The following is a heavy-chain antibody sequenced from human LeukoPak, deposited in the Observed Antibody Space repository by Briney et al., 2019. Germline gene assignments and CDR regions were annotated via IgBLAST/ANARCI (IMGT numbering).Heavy chain of an antibody. V-gene: IGHV4-59*12. CDR1: GGSISGFY. Sequence: SETLSLTCTVSGGSISGFYWSWIRQPPGKGLEWIGYIYYTGSTNYNPSLKSRVTISVDTSKNQFSLKLSPVTAADTAVYYCAREGKITMVRGVIRYYYMDVWGKGTTVTISS. J-gene: IGHJ6*03. D-gene: IGHD3-10*01. CDR3: AREGKITMVRGVIRYYYMDV. CDR2: IYYTGST.